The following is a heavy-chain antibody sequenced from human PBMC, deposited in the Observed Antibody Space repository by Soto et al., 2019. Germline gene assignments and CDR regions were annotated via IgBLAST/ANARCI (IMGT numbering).Heavy chain of an antibody. J-gene: IGHJ4*02. CDR1: GGTFSSYA. Sequence: ASVKVSCKASGGTFSSYAISWVRQAPGQGLEWMGGIIPIFGTANYAQKSQGRVTITADESTSTAYMELSSLRSEDTAVYYCARGRHIDSSGSWLGWGQGTLVTVSS. D-gene: IGHD3-22*01. V-gene: IGHV1-69*13. CDR3: ARGRHIDSSGSWLG. CDR2: IIPIFGTA.